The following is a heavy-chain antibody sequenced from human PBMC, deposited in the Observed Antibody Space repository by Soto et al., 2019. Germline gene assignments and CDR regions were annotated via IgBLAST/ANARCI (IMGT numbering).Heavy chain of an antibody. J-gene: IGHJ5*02. CDR3: ARDRLRFLEWLSTNWFDP. D-gene: IGHD3-3*01. Sequence: GGSLRLSCAASGFTFSSYSMNWVRQAPGKGLEWVSSISSSSSYIYYADSVKGRFTISRDNAKNSLYLQMNSLRAEDTAVYYCARDRLRFLEWLSTNWFDPWGQGTLVTVSS. CDR1: GFTFSSYS. V-gene: IGHV3-21*01. CDR2: ISSSSSYI.